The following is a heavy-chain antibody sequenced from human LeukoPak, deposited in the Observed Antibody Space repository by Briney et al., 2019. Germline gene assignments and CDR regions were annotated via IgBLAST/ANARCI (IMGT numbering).Heavy chain of an antibody. CDR2: INPNSGGT. J-gene: IGHJ3*02. Sequence: ASVKVSCKASGYTFTGYYMHWVRQAPGQGLEWMGWINPNSGGTNYVQKFQGRVTMTRDTSISTAYMELSRLRSDDTAVYYCAREWTRGAGSYYWPDAFDIWGQGTMVTVSS. V-gene: IGHV1-2*02. CDR1: GYTFTGYY. D-gene: IGHD1-26*01. CDR3: AREWTRGAGSYYWPDAFDI.